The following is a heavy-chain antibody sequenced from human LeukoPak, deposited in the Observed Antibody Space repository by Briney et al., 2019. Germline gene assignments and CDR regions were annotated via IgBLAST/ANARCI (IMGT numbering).Heavy chain of an antibody. J-gene: IGHJ3*02. CDR3: ASYTPAFDI. CDR1: GASIGSYY. Sequence: SETLSLTCTVSGASIGSYYWSWIRQSPGKGLEWIGYIFYSGRTNYNPSLKSRVTMSVDTSRNQISLKLSSVTAADTAVDYCASYTPAFDIWGQGTMVTVSS. D-gene: IGHD3-16*01. CDR2: IFYSGRT. V-gene: IGHV4-59*12.